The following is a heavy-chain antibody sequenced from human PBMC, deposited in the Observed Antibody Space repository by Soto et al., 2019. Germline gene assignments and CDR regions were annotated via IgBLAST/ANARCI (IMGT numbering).Heavy chain of an antibody. V-gene: IGHV4-4*02. CDR3: ARVFSSGSGWMYYFDF. J-gene: IGHJ4*02. D-gene: IGHD6-19*01. CDR2: VFHTGGT. CDR1: SDSIAGENW. Sequence: QVQLQESGPGLVKPSETLSLTCTVSSDSIAGENWWSWVCQPPGLGLGWIGEVFHTGGTNYNPSLKSRVTMEVDKSKNQFSLKLISATAADTAVYYCARVFSSGSGWMYYFDFWGQGTLVSVSS.